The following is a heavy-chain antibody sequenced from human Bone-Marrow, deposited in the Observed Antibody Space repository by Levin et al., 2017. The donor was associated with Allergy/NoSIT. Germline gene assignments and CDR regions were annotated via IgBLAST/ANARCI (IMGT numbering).Heavy chain of an antibody. CDR3: AKVRRGLDAFDI. V-gene: IGHV3-23*01. D-gene: IGHD3/OR15-3a*01. Sequence: GGSLRLSCAASGFIFSSSAMSWVHQAPGKGLEWVSSISGSDDSTYYTDSVKGRLTISRDNSKNTIYLRMNSLRAEDTAVYYCAKVRRGLDAFDIWGQGTMVTVSS. J-gene: IGHJ3*02. CDR1: GFIFSSSA. CDR2: ISGSDDST.